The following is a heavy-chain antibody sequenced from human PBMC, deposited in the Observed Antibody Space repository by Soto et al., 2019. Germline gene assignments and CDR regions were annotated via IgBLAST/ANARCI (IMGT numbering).Heavy chain of an antibody. D-gene: IGHD3-10*01. V-gene: IGHV3-23*01. CDR2: IYGDGRTT. CDR1: GFIFITTD. Sequence: GGSLRLSCEASGFIFITTDMSWVRQAPGKGLEWVSTIYGDGRTTYYADSVRGRFSISRDNSKNMVYLQMDSLRVDDTAIYYCVKNSGWFNSWGQGSLVTVSS. J-gene: IGHJ5*01. CDR3: VKNSGWFNS.